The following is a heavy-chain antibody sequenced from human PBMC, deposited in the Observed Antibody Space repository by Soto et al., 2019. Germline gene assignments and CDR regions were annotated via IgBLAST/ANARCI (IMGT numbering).Heavy chain of an antibody. CDR2: ISPGSRYP. CDR1: GFTFGDSY. V-gene: IGHV3-11*06. CDR3: VRGGGGGLFDP. J-gene: IGHJ5*02. Sequence: GASLRLSCAVSGFTFGDSYMSWIRQAPGKGLEWLSYISPGSRYPAYADSVKGRFTISRDNAKRSLYLQMMSLTAEDTAIYYCVRGGGGGLFDPWGQGTMVTVSS. D-gene: IGHD2-15*01.